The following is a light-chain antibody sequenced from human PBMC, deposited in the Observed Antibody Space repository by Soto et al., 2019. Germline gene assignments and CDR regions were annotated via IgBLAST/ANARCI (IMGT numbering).Light chain of an antibody. CDR1: QTISSW. J-gene: IGKJ1*01. Sequence: DIQMTQSPSTLSGSVGDRVTITCRASQTISSWLAWYQQKPGKAPKLLIYKASTLKSGVPSRFSGSGSGTEFTLTISSLRPDDFATYYCQPYNSYSEAFGQGTKVELK. V-gene: IGKV1-5*03. CDR2: KAS. CDR3: QPYNSYSEA.